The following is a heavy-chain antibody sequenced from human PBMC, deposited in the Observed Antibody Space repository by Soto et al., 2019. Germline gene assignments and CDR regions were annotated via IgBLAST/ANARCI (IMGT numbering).Heavy chain of an antibody. J-gene: IGHJ4*02. V-gene: IGHV1-46*01. CDR1: GDTFTDYY. CDR3: ARGGHVVVVTAALDY. CDR2: VNPSGGHT. D-gene: IGHD2-21*02. Sequence: QVQLMQSGAEVKKPGASVKVSCKASGDTFTDYYIHWVRQAPRQGLEWMGTVNPSGGHTTYAQHFVGRVTMTRDTSTSTLYMELTSLTSEDTAVYYCARGGHVVVVTAALDYWGQGTLVTVSS.